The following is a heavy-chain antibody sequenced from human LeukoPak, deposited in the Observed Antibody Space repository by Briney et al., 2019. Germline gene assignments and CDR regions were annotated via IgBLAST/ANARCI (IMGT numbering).Heavy chain of an antibody. V-gene: IGHV4-4*07. Sequence: SETLSLTCTVSGGSISSYYWSWIRQPAGKGLEWIGRIYTSGGTNYNPSLKSRVTMSVDTSKNQFSLRLSSVTAADTDVYYCARGSGSYLHDYWGQGTLVTVSS. CDR2: IYTSGGT. J-gene: IGHJ4*02. CDR3: ARGSGSYLHDY. D-gene: IGHD1-26*01. CDR1: GGSISSYY.